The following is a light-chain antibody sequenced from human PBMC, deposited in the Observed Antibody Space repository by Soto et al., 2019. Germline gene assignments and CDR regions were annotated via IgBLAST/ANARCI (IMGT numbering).Light chain of an antibody. CDR2: AAS. V-gene: IGKV1-39*01. CDR1: QTIGPY. Sequence: DIQMTQSPSSLSASVGDRVTITCRASQTIGPYLNWYQQRPGRAPKLVIYAASSLQSGVPSRFSGSGSGTDFTLTISRLQPEDFATYYCQQSYNTPRTFGQGTKVEIK. J-gene: IGKJ1*01. CDR3: QQSYNTPRT.